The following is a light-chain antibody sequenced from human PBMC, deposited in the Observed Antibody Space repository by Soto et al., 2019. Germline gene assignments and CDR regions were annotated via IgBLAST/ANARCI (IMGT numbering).Light chain of an antibody. CDR2: DVN. CDR3: CSYAGSSPDV. V-gene: IGLV2-11*01. Sequence: QSALTQPRSVSGSPGQSVTISCTGTSSDVGGYNYVSWYQQHPGKAPKLMIYDVNKWPSGVPDRFSGSKSGNTASLTISGLQAEDEADYYCCSYAGSSPDVFGTGTKLTVL. J-gene: IGLJ1*01. CDR1: SSDVGGYNY.